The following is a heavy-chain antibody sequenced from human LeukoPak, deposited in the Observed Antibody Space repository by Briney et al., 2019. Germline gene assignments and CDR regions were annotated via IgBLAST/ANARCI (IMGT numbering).Heavy chain of an antibody. CDR1: GGTFSSYA. D-gene: IGHD1-26*01. CDR2: IIPILGIA. CDR3: ARSLVLVGATTSFDY. V-gene: IGHV1-69*04. J-gene: IGHJ4*02. Sequence: SVKVSCRASGGTFSSYAISWVRQAPGQGLEWMGRIIPILGIANYAQKFQGRVTITADKSTSTAYMELSSLRSEDTAVYYCARSLVLVGATTSFDYWGQGTLVTVSS.